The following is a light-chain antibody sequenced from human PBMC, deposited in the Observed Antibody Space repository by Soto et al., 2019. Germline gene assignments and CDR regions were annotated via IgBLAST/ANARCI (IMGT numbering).Light chain of an antibody. J-gene: IGKJ1*01. V-gene: IGKV3-20*01. CDR3: QQYGSSPGT. Sequence: EIGLTQSPGTLSLSPGERATLSCRASQSVSSSYLAWYQQKPGQAPRLLIYGASSRATGIPDRFSGSGSGTDFTLTISRLEPEDFAVYYCQQYGSSPGTFGHGTKVEIK. CDR2: GAS. CDR1: QSVSSSY.